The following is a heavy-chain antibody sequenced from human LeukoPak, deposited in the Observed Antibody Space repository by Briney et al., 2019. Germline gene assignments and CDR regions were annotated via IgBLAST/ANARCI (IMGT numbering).Heavy chain of an antibody. CDR2: IYYSGST. CDR1: GGSISSSSYY. D-gene: IGHD3-22*01. CDR3: ARGPASDYYDSSGYYYRGSPHNWFDP. J-gene: IGHJ5*02. Sequence: SETLSLTCTVSGGSISSSSYYWGWIRQPPGKGLEWIGSIYYSGSTYYNPSLKSRVTISVDTSKNQFSLKLSSVTAADTAVYYCARGPASDYYDSSGYYYRGSPHNWFDPWGQGTLVTVSS. V-gene: IGHV4-39*07.